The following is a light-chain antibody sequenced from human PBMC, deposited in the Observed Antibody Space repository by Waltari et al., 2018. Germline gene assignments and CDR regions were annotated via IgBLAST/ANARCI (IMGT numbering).Light chain of an antibody. J-gene: IGLJ2*01. CDR1: SSDVGDYNY. CDR2: EVS. Sequence: QSALTQPASVSGSPGQSITISCTGTSSDVGDYNYVSWYQQHPGKAPKLMIYEVSYRPSGVSNRFSGSKSGNTASLTISGLQAEDEADYYCTSDTSSSTLVVFGGGTKLTVL. V-gene: IGLV2-14*01. CDR3: TSDTSSSTLVV.